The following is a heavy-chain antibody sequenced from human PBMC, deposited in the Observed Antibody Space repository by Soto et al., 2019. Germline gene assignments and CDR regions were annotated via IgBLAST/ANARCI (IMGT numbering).Heavy chain of an antibody. D-gene: IGHD2-2*03. CDR3: ARVVYGYCSSTSCYGPEAFDI. CDR1: GYTFTSYG. V-gene: IGHV1-18*01. Sequence: ASVKVSCKASGYTFTSYGISWVRQAPGQGLEWMGWISAYNGNTNYAQKLQGRVTMTTDTSTSTAYMELRSLRSDDTAVYHCARVVYGYCSSTSCYGPEAFDIWGQGTMVTVSS. CDR2: ISAYNGNT. J-gene: IGHJ3*02.